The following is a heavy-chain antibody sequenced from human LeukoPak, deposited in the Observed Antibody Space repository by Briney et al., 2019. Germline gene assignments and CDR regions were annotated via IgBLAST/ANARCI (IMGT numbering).Heavy chain of an antibody. Sequence: AGTLSLTCTVSGGSISSSNWWTWGRQPPGEGPEWVGESYRSGSTNYNPSLQGRVTMSVDKSKNQFSMELSAVTDAVTAGYYCPRNLGRGWYYDHWGQGILVPVSS. J-gene: IGHJ1*01. CDR2: SYRSGST. CDR1: GGSISSSNW. D-gene: IGHD6-19*01. CDR3: PRNLGRGWYYDH. V-gene: IGHV4-4*02.